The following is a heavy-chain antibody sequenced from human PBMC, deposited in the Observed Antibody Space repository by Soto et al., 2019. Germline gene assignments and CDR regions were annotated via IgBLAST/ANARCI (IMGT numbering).Heavy chain of an antibody. D-gene: IGHD2-21*02. Sequence: SVKVSCKASGGTFSSYAISWVRQAPGQGLEWMGGIIPIFGTANYAQKFQGRVTITADESTSTAYMELSSLRSEDTAVYYCARVGCGGDCYYYYGMDVWGQGTTVTVSS. CDR1: GGTFSSYA. CDR3: ARVGCGGDCYYYYGMDV. J-gene: IGHJ6*02. V-gene: IGHV1-69*13. CDR2: IIPIFGTA.